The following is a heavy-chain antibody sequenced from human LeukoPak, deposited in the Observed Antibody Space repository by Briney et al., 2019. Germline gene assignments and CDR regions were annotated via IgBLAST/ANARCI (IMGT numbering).Heavy chain of an antibody. CDR1: GFTFTSSA. CDR3: AADVLGTGYHFDY. J-gene: IGHJ4*02. V-gene: IGHV1-58*02. CDR2: IIVGSGNT. Sequence: SVKVSCKASGFTFTSSAMQWVRQARGQRLEWIGWIIVGSGNTNYAQKFQERVTITRDMSTSTAYMELSSLRSEDTAVYYCAADVLGTGYHFDYWGQGTLVTVSS. D-gene: IGHD3/OR15-3a*01.